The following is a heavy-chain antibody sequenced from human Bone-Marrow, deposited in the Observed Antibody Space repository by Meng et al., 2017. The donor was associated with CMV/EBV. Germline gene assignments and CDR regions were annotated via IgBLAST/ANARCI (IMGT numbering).Heavy chain of an antibody. Sequence: SLKISCAASGFTFDDYAMHWVRQAPGKGLEWVSSISWNSGSIGYADSVKGRFTISRDNAKNSLYLQMISLRAEDTALYYCAKASSSWSAPLGYYFDYCGQGTLVTVSS. CDR1: GFTFDDYA. D-gene: IGHD6-13*01. CDR3: AKASSSWSAPLGYYFDY. J-gene: IGHJ4*02. V-gene: IGHV3-9*01. CDR2: ISWNSGSI.